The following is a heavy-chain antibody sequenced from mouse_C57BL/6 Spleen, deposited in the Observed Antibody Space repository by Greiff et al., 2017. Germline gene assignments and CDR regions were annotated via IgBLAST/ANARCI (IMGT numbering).Heavy chain of an antibody. CDR2: IRLKSDNYAT. CDR1: GFTFSNYW. J-gene: IGHJ1*03. V-gene: IGHV6-3*01. Sequence: EVQVVESGGGLVQPGGSMKLSCVASGFTFSNYWMNWVRQSPEKWLEWVAQIRLKSDNYATHYAESVKGRFTISRDDSKSSVYLQMNNLRAEDTGIYYCTKITTVVARYFDVWGTGTTVTVSS. CDR3: TKITTVVARYFDV. D-gene: IGHD1-1*01.